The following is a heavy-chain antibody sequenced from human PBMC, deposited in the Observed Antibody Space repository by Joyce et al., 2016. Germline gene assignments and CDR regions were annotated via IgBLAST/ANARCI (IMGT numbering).Heavy chain of an antibody. CDR3: ARSQWLAPLMY. Sequence: QVQLQQWGAGLLKPSETLSLTCAVSGGPFRGFFWPWVRQPPGKGLEWIGDINNSEVTNYNPSLKTRVTFSVDTSKNQFSLKLTSLSAADTAVYYCARSQWLAPLMYWGQGTPVTVSS. D-gene: IGHD6-19*01. CDR2: INNSEVT. CDR1: GGPFRGFF. J-gene: IGHJ4*02. V-gene: IGHV4-34*01.